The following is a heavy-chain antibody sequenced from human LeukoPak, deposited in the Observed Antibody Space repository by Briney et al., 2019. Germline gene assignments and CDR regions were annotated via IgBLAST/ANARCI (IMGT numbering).Heavy chain of an antibody. Sequence: PSETLSLTCTVSGDSISSGDYYWSWIRQPAGKGLEWIGRISSSGSTNYNPSLKSRVTISVDTSKNQFSLKLSSVTAADTAVYYCARVTTAGSYYMDVWGTGTTVIVSS. CDR1: GDSISSGDYY. V-gene: IGHV4-61*02. CDR2: ISSSGST. D-gene: IGHD6-19*01. J-gene: IGHJ6*03. CDR3: ARVTTAGSYYMDV.